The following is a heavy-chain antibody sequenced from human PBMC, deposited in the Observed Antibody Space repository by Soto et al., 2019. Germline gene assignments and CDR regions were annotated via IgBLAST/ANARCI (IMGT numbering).Heavy chain of an antibody. CDR3: ARGQGGYYNGFDS. J-gene: IGHJ5*01. CDR2: IWYDGNNK. Sequence: QVQLVESGGGVVQPGRSLRLSCAASGFTFNTYGMHWVRQAPGKGLEWAAVIWYDGNNKYYADSVKGRFTISRDNSKNTLHLQMNSLRAEDTAVYYCARGQGGYYNGFDSWGQGTLVTVSP. CDR1: GFTFNTYG. V-gene: IGHV3-33*01. D-gene: IGHD6-25*01.